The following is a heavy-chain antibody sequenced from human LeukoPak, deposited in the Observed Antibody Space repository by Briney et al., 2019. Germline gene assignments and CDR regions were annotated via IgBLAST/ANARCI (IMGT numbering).Heavy chain of an antibody. CDR3: ARDRRYGGYGGDY. J-gene: IGHJ4*02. V-gene: IGHV3-7*01. CDR1: GFTFSSFW. D-gene: IGHD5-12*01. Sequence: PGGSLRLSCAASGFTFSSFWMNWVRQSPGKGLEWVAYINQDGSERYYVDSVKGRFTISRDNAKNSLYLQMNSLRAEDTAVYYCARDRRYGGYGGDYWGQGTLVTVSS. CDR2: INQDGSER.